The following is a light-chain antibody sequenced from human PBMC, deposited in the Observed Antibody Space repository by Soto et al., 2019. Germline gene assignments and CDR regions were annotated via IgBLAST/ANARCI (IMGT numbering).Light chain of an antibody. CDR2: DVS. CDR1: SSDVGGYNY. Sequence: QSVLTQPASVPRSPGQSITISCTGTSSDVGGYNYVSWYQQHPGKAPKLMIYDVSNRPSGVSNRFSGSKSGNTASLTISGLQAEDEADYYCSSYTSSSTLVFGTGTKVTV. V-gene: IGLV2-14*01. J-gene: IGLJ1*01. CDR3: SSYTSSSTLV.